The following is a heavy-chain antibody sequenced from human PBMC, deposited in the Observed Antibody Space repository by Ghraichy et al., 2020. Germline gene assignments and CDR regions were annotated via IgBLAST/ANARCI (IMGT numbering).Heavy chain of an antibody. Sequence: GGSLRLSCSASGFTFSSYAMNWVRQAPGKGLACVSTISSSADRTYYADSVKGRFTISRDNSKNTRSLQMSSLRPEDTAVYFCVKGPRWELLPSHFDYWGQGTLVTGSS. CDR3: VKGPRWELLPSHFDY. CDR1: GFTFSSYA. CDR2: ISSSADRT. V-gene: IGHV3-64D*06. D-gene: IGHD1-26*01. J-gene: IGHJ4*02.